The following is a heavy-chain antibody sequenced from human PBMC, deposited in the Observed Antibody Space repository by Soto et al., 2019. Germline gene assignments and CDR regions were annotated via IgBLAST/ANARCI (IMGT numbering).Heavy chain of an antibody. CDR2: ISSGSSYT. V-gene: IGHV3-21*01. CDR3: ARDGDIVIFPGWPDP. J-gene: IGHJ5*02. D-gene: IGHD2-15*01. CDR1: AFTFSRYS. Sequence: GGSLRLSCAASAFTFSRYSMNWVRQAPGKGLEWVASISSGSSYTYYADSVKGRFTVSRDNAKNSLYLQMKGLRAEDTAVYYCARDGDIVIFPGWPDPWGQGTLVTVS.